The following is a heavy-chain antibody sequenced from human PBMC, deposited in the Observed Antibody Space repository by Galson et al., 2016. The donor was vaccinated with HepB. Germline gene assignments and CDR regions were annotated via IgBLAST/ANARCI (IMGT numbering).Heavy chain of an antibody. Sequence: QAPGKGLEWVSGITGSDGSTRYADSVKGRFIISRDNSKNTLYLQMDSLRAEDTAVYYCAKGSNGWTKFIDFWGQGTLVTVSS. J-gene: IGHJ4*02. CDR3: AKGSNGWTKFIDF. D-gene: IGHD6-19*01. CDR2: ITGSDGST. V-gene: IGHV3-23*01.